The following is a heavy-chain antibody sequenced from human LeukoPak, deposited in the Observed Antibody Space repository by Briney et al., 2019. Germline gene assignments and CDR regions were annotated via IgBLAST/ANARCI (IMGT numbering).Heavy chain of an antibody. D-gene: IGHD3-22*01. CDR2: VWYSGST. Sequence: SETLSLTCTVSGGSISSGRYYWTWIRQTPGKGLEWIGYVWYSGSTYYNPSRKSRVTTSVDTSKNQFSLKLRSVTAADTDVYYCARESHYFDSTGWFDPWGKGTLVTVSS. CDR1: GGSISSGRYY. V-gene: IGHV4-30-4*01. J-gene: IGHJ5*02. CDR3: ARESHYFDSTGWFDP.